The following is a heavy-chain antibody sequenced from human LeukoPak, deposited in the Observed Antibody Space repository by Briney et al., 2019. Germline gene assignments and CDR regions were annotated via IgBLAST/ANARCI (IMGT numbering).Heavy chain of an antibody. CDR2: IRPSGGTT. D-gene: IGHD6-25*01. J-gene: IGHJ4*02. CDR1: RYSFTTYY. Sequence: ASVKVSCKASRYSFTTYYIHWVRLAPGQGLQWVGLIRPSGGTTIYAQNFQGRVTMTRDTSTSTVYMELSSLRSDDTAVYYCARLEGMAAKMGDWGQGTLVTVSS. CDR3: ARLEGMAAKMGD. V-gene: IGHV1-46*01.